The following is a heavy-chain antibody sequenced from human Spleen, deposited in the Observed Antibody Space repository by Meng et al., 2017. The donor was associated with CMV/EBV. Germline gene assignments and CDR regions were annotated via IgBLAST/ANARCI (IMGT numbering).Heavy chain of an antibody. D-gene: IGHD3-16*02. V-gene: IGHV3-23*01. CDR1: EFTFSSYA. Sequence: GESLKISCATSEFTFSSYAMAWVRQAPGKGLEWVSAISASSDRTYYRDSLKGRFIISRDNAKNSVYLQMNTLRAEDTAVYYCARDRSLYFFDYWGQGTLVTVSS. CDR3: ARDRSLYFFDY. CDR2: ISASSDRT. J-gene: IGHJ4*02.